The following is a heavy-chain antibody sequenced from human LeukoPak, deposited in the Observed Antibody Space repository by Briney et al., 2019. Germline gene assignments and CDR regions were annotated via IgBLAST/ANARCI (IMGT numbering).Heavy chain of an antibody. J-gene: IGHJ4*02. CDR3: ARGYYDILTGYYEDDGDYFDY. V-gene: IGHV1-2*02. CDR1: GYTFTGYY. CDR2: INPNSGGT. D-gene: IGHD3-9*01. Sequence: GASVKVSCKASGYTFTGYYMHWVRQAPGQGLEGMGWINPNSGGTNYAQKFQGRVTMTRDTSISTAYMELSRLRSDDTAVYYCARGYYDILTGYYEDDGDYFDYWGQGTLVTVSS.